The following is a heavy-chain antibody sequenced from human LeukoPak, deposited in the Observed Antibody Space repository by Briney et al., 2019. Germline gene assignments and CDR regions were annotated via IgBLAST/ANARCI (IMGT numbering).Heavy chain of an antibody. D-gene: IGHD6-6*01. Sequence: PGGSLRLSCTASGFTFGDNPLNWVRQAPGKGLEWVGLIRSDRYGGTSEYVASVNGRFSISRDDSRNILYLDMNSLRNEDTAVYFCTRISSSPAALYYYYVDVWGKGIPVTVSS. CDR1: GFTFGDNP. J-gene: IGHJ6*03. CDR2: IRSDRYGGTS. CDR3: TRISSSPAALYYYYVDV. V-gene: IGHV3-49*04.